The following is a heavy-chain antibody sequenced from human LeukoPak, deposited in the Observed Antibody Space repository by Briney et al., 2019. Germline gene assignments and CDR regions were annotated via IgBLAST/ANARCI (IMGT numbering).Heavy chain of an antibody. Sequence: GRSLRLSCAASGFXFSSYGMHWVRQAPGKGLEWVAVIWYDGSNKYYADSVKGRFTISRDNSKNTLYLQMNSLRAEDTAVYYCAKDRLFDWNRSYYYYYGMDVWGQGTTVTVSS. CDR2: IWYDGSNK. D-gene: IGHD3-9*01. V-gene: IGHV3-33*06. CDR1: GFXFSSYG. J-gene: IGHJ6*02. CDR3: AKDRLFDWNRSYYYYYGMDV.